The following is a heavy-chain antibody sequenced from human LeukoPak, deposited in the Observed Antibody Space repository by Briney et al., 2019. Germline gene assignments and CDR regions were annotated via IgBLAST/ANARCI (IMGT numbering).Heavy chain of an antibody. CDR1: AFTFSTYS. V-gene: IGHV3-23*01. Sequence: GGSLRLSCAASAFTFSTYSMNWVRQAPGKGLEWVSAISGSGGSTYYADSVKGRFTISRDNSKNTLYLQMNSLRAEDTAVYYCAKKDSDYYDSSGYSYNWFDPWGQGTLVTVSS. D-gene: IGHD3-22*01. CDR2: ISGSGGST. J-gene: IGHJ5*02. CDR3: AKKDSDYYDSSGYSYNWFDP.